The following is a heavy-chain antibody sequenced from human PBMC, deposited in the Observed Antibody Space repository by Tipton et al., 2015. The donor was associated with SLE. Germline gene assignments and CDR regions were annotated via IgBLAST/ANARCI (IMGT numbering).Heavy chain of an antibody. Sequence: TLSLTCAVYGGSFRGYYWRWIRQTPGKGLEWIGEMHHSGSTNYNPSLKSRVTISVDRSKNQFSLKLRSVTAADTAVYYCAKGIGPPGFDYWGQGTLVTVSS. CDR3: AKGIGPPGFDY. D-gene: IGHD2-21*01. J-gene: IGHJ4*02. V-gene: IGHV4-34*01. CDR2: MHHSGST. CDR1: GGSFRGYY.